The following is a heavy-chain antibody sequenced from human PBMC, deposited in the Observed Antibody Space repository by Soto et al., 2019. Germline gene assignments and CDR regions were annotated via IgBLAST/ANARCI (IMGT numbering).Heavy chain of an antibody. CDR1: GGSISSYY. Sequence: SETLSLTCTVSGGSISSYYWSWIRQPAGKGLEWIGRIYTSGSTNYNPSLKSRVTMSVDTSKNQFSLKLSSVTAADTAVYYCAREGASSSWFGNWFDPWGQGTLVTVS. CDR2: IYTSGST. J-gene: IGHJ5*02. V-gene: IGHV4-4*07. CDR3: AREGASSSWFGNWFDP. D-gene: IGHD6-13*01.